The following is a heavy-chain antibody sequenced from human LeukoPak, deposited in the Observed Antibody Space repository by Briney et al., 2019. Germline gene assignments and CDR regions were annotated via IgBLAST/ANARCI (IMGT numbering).Heavy chain of an antibody. CDR3: VRAGRFPGALDI. V-gene: IGHV4-61*02. J-gene: IGHJ3*02. D-gene: IGHD3-3*01. Sequence: SETLSLTCTVSNDSISSATYYWNWIRQPAGKGLEWIGRIYTSGSANYSPSLKSRVTVSVDTSKNQFSLELTSVTAADTAVYYCVRAGRFPGALDIWGQGAMVTVSS. CDR1: NDSISSATYY. CDR2: IYTSGSA.